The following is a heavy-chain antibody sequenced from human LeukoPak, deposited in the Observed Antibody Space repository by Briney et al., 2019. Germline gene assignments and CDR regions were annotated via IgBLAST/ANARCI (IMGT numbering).Heavy chain of an antibody. CDR1: GFTFSNAW. CDR2: IKQDGSEK. Sequence: GGSLRLSCAASGFTFSNAWMSWVRQAPGKGLEWVANIKQDGSEKYYMDSVKGRFTISRDNAKNSLYLQMNSLRAEDTAVYYCARGLLWLFGGQGTLVTVSS. D-gene: IGHD3-10*01. CDR3: ARGLLWLF. J-gene: IGHJ4*02. V-gene: IGHV3-7*01.